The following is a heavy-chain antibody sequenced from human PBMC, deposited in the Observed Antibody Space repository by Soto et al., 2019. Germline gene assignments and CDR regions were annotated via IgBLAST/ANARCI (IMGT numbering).Heavy chain of an antibody. CDR2: IYWDDDK. V-gene: IGHV2-5*02. CDR3: AHILGRYYDILTGPYYYYYYYMDV. J-gene: IGHJ6*03. D-gene: IGHD3-9*01. CDR1: GFSLSTSGVG. Sequence: SGPTLVNPTQTLTLTCTFSGFSLSTSGVGVGWIRQPPGKALEWLALIYWDDDKRYSPSLKSRLTITKDTSKNQVVLTMTNMDPVDTATYYCAHILGRYYDILTGPYYYYYYYMDVWGKGT.